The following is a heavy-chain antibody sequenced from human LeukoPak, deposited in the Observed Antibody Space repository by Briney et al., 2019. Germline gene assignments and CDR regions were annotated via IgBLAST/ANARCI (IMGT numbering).Heavy chain of an antibody. Sequence: SETLSLACTVSGGSISSSSYYWGWIRQPPGKGLEWIGSIYYSGSTYYNPSLKSRVTISVDTSTNQFSLKLSSVPAADTAVYYCATAHITMAGDAFDIWGQGTMVTVSS. J-gene: IGHJ3*02. CDR1: GGSISSSSYY. CDR2: IYYSGST. CDR3: ATAHITMAGDAFDI. V-gene: IGHV4-39*07. D-gene: IGHD3-10*01.